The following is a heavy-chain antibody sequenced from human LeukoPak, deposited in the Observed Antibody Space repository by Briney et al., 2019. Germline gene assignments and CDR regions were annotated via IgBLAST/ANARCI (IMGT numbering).Heavy chain of an antibody. D-gene: IGHD4-17*01. CDR2: IYYSGST. CDR1: VGSISSYY. Sequence: SETLSLTCTVSVGSISSYYWSWIRQPPGKGLEWIGYIYYSGSTNYNPSLKSRVTISVDTSKNQFSLKLSSVTAADTAVYYCARVDYGDYRSDYCGQGTLVTVSS. V-gene: IGHV4-59*01. CDR3: ARVDYGDYRSDY. J-gene: IGHJ4*02.